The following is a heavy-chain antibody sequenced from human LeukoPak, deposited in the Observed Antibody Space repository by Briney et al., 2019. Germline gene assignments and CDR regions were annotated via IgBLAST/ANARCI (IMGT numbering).Heavy chain of an antibody. CDR3: TRAASSGPLFTYHMDV. J-gene: IGHJ6*03. CDR1: GGSISSYY. CDR2: IYYSGST. V-gene: IGHV4-59*12. Sequence: SETLSLTCTVSGGSISSYYWSWIRQPPGKGLEWIGYIYYSGSTNYNPSLKSRVTISVDTSKNQFSLKLSSVTAADTAVYYCTRAASSGPLFTYHMDVWGKGTTVTVSS. D-gene: IGHD3-22*01.